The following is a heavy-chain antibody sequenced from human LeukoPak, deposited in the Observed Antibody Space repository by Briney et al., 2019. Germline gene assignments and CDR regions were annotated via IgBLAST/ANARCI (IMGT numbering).Heavy chain of an antibody. D-gene: IGHD5-18*01. CDR1: GFTVSSNY. V-gene: IGHV3-23*01. Sequence: GGSLRLSCAASGFTVSSNYMSWVRQAPGKGLEWVSAISGSGGSTYYADSVKGRFTISRDNSKNTLYLQMNSLRAEDTAVYYCAKLTSYYFDYWGQGTLVTVSS. CDR2: ISGSGGST. CDR3: AKLTSYYFDY. J-gene: IGHJ4*02.